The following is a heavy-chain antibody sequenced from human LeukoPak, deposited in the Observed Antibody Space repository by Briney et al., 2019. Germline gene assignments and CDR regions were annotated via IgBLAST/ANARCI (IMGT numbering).Heavy chain of an antibody. CDR2: ISSSSSTI. Sequence: GSLRLSCAASGFTFISYSMNWVRQAPGKGLEWVSYISSSSSTIKYADSVKGRFTISRDNAKNSLYLQMNSLRDEDTAVYYCARDRYSSGWFGAFDIWGQGTLVTVSS. D-gene: IGHD6-19*01. CDR1: GFTFISYS. CDR3: ARDRYSSGWFGAFDI. J-gene: IGHJ3*02. V-gene: IGHV3-48*02.